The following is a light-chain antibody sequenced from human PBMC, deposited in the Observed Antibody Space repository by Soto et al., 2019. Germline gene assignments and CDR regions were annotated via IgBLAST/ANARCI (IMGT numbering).Light chain of an antibody. CDR1: QHIRNY. CDR3: HQYNSYWT. CDR2: DAS. J-gene: IGKJ1*01. Sequence: DIQMTQSPSSLSASVGDRVTITCQASQHIRNYLNLYQKKPGKAPKLLIYDASNLETGVPSWFSGSESGTEFTLTIRSLQPDDFATYYSHQYNSYWTSGKGTKVDIK. V-gene: IGKV1-33*01.